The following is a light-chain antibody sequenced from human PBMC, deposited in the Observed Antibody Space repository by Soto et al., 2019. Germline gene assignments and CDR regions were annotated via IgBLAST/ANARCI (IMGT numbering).Light chain of an antibody. CDR3: LLSYSGPRV. Sequence: QPVVTQEPSLTVSPGGTVTLTCGSSTGAVTSGHYPYWFQQKPGQAPKTLIYETSNRHSWTPARFSGSLLGGKAALTLSGAQPEDEAEYYCLLSYSGPRVFGGGTKVTVL. CDR2: ETS. V-gene: IGLV7-46*01. CDR1: TGAVTSGHY. J-gene: IGLJ2*01.